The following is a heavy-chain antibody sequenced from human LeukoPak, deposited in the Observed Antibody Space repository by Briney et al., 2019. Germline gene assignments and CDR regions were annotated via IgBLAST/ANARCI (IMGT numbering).Heavy chain of an antibody. D-gene: IGHD3-22*01. CDR3: ARVRFDSSAYGMTF. V-gene: IGHV4-61*02. CDR1: GGSISSGSYY. Sequence: SETLSLTCSVSGGSISSGSYYWSWIRQPAGKGLEWIGRIYTSGSTDYNPSLMSRLTISLDTSKNQFSLRLPSVTAADTAVYYCARVRFDSSAYGMTFWGQGTLVTVSS. J-gene: IGHJ4*02. CDR2: IYTSGST.